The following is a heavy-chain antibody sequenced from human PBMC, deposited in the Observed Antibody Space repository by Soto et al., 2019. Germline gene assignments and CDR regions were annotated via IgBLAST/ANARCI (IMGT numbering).Heavy chain of an antibody. CDR2: ISSSSSYI. V-gene: IGHV3-21*01. Sequence: GGSLRISCASSGFTFSSYSMNWVRQAPGKGLEWVSSISSSSSYIYYADSVKGRFTISRDNAKNSLYLQMNSLRAEDTAVYYCARVLYYDFWSGYLSYDAFDIWGQGTMVTVSS. CDR1: GFTFSSYS. J-gene: IGHJ3*02. D-gene: IGHD3-3*01. CDR3: ARVLYYDFWSGYLSYDAFDI.